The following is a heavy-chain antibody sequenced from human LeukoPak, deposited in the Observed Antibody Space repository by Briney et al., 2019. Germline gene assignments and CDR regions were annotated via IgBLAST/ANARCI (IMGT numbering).Heavy chain of an antibody. D-gene: IGHD1-26*01. V-gene: IGHV4-59*01. J-gene: IGHJ4*02. Sequence: SETLSLTCTVSGGSLSSYFWNWIRQPPGNGLEWIGYIYYSGSTNYNPSLKSRVTISLDTSKNQFSLKLSSVTAADTAVYYCAREGFTSGSYRFDYWGQGTLVTVSS. CDR3: AREGFTSGSYRFDY. CDR2: IYYSGST. CDR1: GGSLSSYF.